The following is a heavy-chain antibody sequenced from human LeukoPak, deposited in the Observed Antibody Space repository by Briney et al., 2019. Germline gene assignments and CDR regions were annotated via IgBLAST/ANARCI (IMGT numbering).Heavy chain of an antibody. CDR2: IVVDGGNT. CDR1: GFTFTSSS. CDR3: AADPGGSFHFDN. D-gene: IGHD3-16*01. J-gene: IGHJ4*02. V-gene: IGHV1-58*02. Sequence: GASVKVSCKASGFTFTSSSMQWVRQARGQRLEWLGWIVVDGGNTHYPLKLQDRVTITRDMSTNTAYMELSSLRSEDTAMYYCAADPGGSFHFDNWGQGTLVTVSS.